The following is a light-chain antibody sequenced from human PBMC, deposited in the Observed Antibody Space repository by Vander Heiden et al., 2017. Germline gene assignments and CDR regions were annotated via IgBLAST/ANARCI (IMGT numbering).Light chain of an antibody. CDR3: QHAGSSPLT. V-gene: IGKV3-20*01. J-gene: IGKJ2*01. CDR2: GAS. CDR1: QSVSSSQ. Sequence: ELVLTHSPGTLSLSPGERATPSCRASQSVSSSQLAWYRQQPGQAPMLLIYGASSRATGIPDRFSGSGSGTDLTLTISRREPEDVVVYYCQHAGSSPLTFGQGTKLEIK.